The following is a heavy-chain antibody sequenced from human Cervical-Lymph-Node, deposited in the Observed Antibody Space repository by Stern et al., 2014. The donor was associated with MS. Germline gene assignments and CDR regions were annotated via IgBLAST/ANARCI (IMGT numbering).Heavy chain of an antibody. Sequence: QVQLQESGPGLVKPSETLSLTCAVSGGSISSRYWGWIRQPPGKGLEWIGLISHSGDTKYNPSPKSLVTISLDTSKTQFSLKVPSVTAADTAVYYCARLSTAVDFWGQGTLVTVSS. CDR1: GGSISSRY. CDR3: ARLSTAVDF. J-gene: IGHJ4*02. CDR2: ISHSGDT. V-gene: IGHV4-59*08.